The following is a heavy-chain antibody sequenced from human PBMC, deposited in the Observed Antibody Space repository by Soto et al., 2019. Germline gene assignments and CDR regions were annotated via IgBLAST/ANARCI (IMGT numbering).Heavy chain of an antibody. Sequence: GGSLRLSCAASGFTFSSYAMHRVRQAPGKGLEWVAVISYDGSNKYYADSVKGRFTISRDNSKNTLYLQMNSLRAEDTAVYYCVITTPPIFDYWGQGTLVTVSS. V-gene: IGHV3-30-3*01. CDR1: GFTFSSYA. CDR3: VITTPPIFDY. D-gene: IGHD3-22*01. CDR2: ISYDGSNK. J-gene: IGHJ4*02.